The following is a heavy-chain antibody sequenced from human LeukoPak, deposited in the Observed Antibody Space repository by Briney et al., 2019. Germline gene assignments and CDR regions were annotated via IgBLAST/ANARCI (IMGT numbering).Heavy chain of an antibody. D-gene: IGHD2/OR15-2a*01. Sequence: GGSLRLSCAASGFTFSSYWMSWVRQTPGKGLEWVSGISGSGGSTYYADSVKGRFTISRDNSKNTLYLQMNSLRAEDTAVYYCAKDQHFAISNYDYWGQGTLVTVSS. CDR3: AKDQHFAISNYDY. V-gene: IGHV3-23*01. J-gene: IGHJ4*02. CDR2: ISGSGGST. CDR1: GFTFSSYW.